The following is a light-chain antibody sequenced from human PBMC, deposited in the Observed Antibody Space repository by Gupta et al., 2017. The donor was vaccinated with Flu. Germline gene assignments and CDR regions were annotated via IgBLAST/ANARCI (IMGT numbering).Light chain of an antibody. CDR1: QSINTR. J-gene: IGKJ2*01. CDR3: QQRYQWSDT. V-gene: IGKV3-11*01. CDR2: GAS. Sequence: GGRATPSCRARQSINTRLAWYQQKPAQAPRLLIYGASNRATGGPARFSSSGSGTDFTLTIISLEPEDFAVYYCQQRYQWSDTFGQGTKLEIK.